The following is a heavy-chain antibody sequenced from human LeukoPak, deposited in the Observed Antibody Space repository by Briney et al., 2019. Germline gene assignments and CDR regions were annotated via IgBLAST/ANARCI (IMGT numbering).Heavy chain of an antibody. CDR1: GFTFDDYG. Sequence: GRSLILSCEASGFTFDDYGMDWVRQAPGKGLEWVSTISWNSASVGYVDSVKGRFTISRDNAKKTLYLQMNSLRPEDTALYYCAKDYGYSSSWYDYWGQGTLVTVSS. CDR2: ISWNSASV. CDR3: AKDYGYSSSWYDY. J-gene: IGHJ4*02. D-gene: IGHD6-13*01. V-gene: IGHV3-9*01.